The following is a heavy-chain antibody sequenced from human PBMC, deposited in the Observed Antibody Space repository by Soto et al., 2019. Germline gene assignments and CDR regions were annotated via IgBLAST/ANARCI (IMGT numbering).Heavy chain of an antibody. CDR3: AHRIVTNNRCDP. CDR2: IYWDDNK. J-gene: IGHJ5*02. D-gene: IGHD3-22*01. CDR1: GFSLSTGGVG. Sequence: QITLKESGPTLVKPTQTLTLTCTFSGFSLSTGGVGVGWIRQPPGKALEWLALIYWDDNKRYSPSLNSRLTITTDTSKNQVVLTNTTTDPLDTATYFFAHRIVTNNRCDPWGQATLVTVSS. V-gene: IGHV2-5*02.